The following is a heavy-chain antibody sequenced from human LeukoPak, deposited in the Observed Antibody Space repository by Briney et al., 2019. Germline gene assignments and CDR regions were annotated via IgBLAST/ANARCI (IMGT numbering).Heavy chain of an antibody. CDR3: ARSGSGYYYPFDY. CDR2: INPNSGGT. Sequence: ASVKVSCKASGYTFTGYYMHWVRQAPGQGLEWMGWINPNSGGTNYAQKFQGRVTMTRDTSISTAYMELSRLRSDDTAVYYCARSGSGYYYPFDYWGQGTLVTVSS. D-gene: IGHD3-22*01. J-gene: IGHJ4*02. V-gene: IGHV1-2*02. CDR1: GYTFTGYY.